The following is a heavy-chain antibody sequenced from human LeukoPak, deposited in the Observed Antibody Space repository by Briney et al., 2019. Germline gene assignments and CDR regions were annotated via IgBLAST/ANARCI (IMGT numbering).Heavy chain of an antibody. V-gene: IGHV3-9*01. CDR3: ASEAFDI. Sequence: PGGSLRLSCAASGFTFDDYAMHWVRQAPGKGLEWVSGISWNSGSIGYADSVKGRFTISRDNAKNSLYLQMNSLRAEDTALYYCASEAFDIWGQGTVVTVSS. CDR1: GFTFDDYA. J-gene: IGHJ3*02. CDR2: ISWNSGSI.